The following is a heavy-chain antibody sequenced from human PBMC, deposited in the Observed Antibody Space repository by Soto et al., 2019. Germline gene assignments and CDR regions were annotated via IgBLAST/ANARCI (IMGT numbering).Heavy chain of an antibody. Sequence: VQLVESGGGLVKTGGSLRLSCAASGFTFSSYAISWVRQAPGQGLEWMGGIIPIFGTANYAQKFQGRVTITADESTSTAYMELSSLRSEDTAVYYCARKRAVAGNALAFDIWGQGTMVTVSS. CDR1: GFTFSSYA. D-gene: IGHD6-19*01. CDR2: IIPIFGTA. CDR3: ARKRAVAGNALAFDI. V-gene: IGHV1-69*01. J-gene: IGHJ3*02.